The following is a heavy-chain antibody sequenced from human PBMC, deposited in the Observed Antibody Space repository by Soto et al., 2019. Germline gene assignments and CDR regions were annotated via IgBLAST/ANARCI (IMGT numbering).Heavy chain of an antibody. CDR2: IVVGSGNT. J-gene: IGHJ4*02. CDR1: GFTFTSSA. Sequence: ASVKVSCKASGFTFTSSAVQWFRQALGQRLEWIGWIVVGSGNTNYAQKFQERVTITRDMSTSTAYMELSSLRSEDTAVYYCAAERSGSYQSLDYWGQGTVVTVSS. D-gene: IGHD1-26*01. V-gene: IGHV1-58*01. CDR3: AAERSGSYQSLDY.